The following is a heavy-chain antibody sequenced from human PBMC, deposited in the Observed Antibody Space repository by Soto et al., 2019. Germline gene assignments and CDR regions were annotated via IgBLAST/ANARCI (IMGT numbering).Heavy chain of an antibody. CDR2: INAYNGET. CDR1: GYTFSNYG. CDR3: ARRGAPPYYYYGLDV. Sequence: QVQLVQSGPEVKKPGASVKVSCKASGYTFSNYGITWVRQAPGQGLEWMGWINAYNGETNYAQKLQGRATMTTATSTSTAYMELKSLKSDDTAVYYCARRGAPPYYYYGLDVWGQGTTVTVSS. D-gene: IGHD3-16*01. V-gene: IGHV1-18*01. J-gene: IGHJ6*02.